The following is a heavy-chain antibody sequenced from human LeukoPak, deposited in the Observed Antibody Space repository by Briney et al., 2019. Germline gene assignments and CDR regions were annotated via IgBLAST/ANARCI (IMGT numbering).Heavy chain of an antibody. CDR1: GFTLSSYR. V-gene: IGHV3-30*18. CDR2: ISYDGSNK. CDR3: AELGITMIGGV. J-gene: IGHJ6*04. Sequence: QPGGSLRLSCSASGFTLSSYRMHWVPQAPGKGLEWVAVISYDGSNKDYAASVKGRFTIYRDNSKNTLYLQMNSLRAEDTAVYYCAELGITMIGGVWGKGTTVTISS. D-gene: IGHD3-10*02.